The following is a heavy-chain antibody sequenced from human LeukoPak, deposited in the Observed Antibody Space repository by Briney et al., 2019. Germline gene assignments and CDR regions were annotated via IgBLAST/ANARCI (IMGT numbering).Heavy chain of an antibody. CDR2: IIPIFGTA. CDR1: GGTFTSYA. CDR3: ARDWGLDY. D-gene: IGHD3-16*01. J-gene: IGHJ4*02. Sequence: SVKLSCKASGGTFTSYAISWVRQAPGQGLEWMGGIIPIFGTANYAQKFQSRVTITADESTSTAYMELSSLRSADTAVYYCARDWGLDYWGQGTLVTVSS. V-gene: IGHV1-69*13.